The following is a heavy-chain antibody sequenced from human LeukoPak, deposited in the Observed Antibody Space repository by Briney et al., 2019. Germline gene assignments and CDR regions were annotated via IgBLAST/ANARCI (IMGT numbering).Heavy chain of an antibody. D-gene: IGHD1-1*01. J-gene: IGHJ6*03. CDR2: TSGSGGST. Sequence: PGGSLRLSCAASGFTLSSYAMSWVRQAPGKGLEWVSGTSGSGGSTYPADSVKGRFTISRDNSKNTLYLQMNSLRAEDTAVYYCAKDFLDNRERPYYMDVWGKGTTVTVSS. CDR1: GFTLSSYA. V-gene: IGHV3-23*01. CDR3: AKDFLDNRERPYYMDV.